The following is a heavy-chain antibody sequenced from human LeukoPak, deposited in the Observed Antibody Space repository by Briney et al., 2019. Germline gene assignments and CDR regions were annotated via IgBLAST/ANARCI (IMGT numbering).Heavy chain of an antibody. D-gene: IGHD6-19*01. CDR1: GGSISSSSYY. CDR2: IYYSGSP. J-gene: IGHJ4*02. CDR3: ARRFGSGWFPRGFDY. V-gene: IGHV4-39*01. Sequence: PSETLSLTCTVSGGSISSSSYYWGWIRQPPGKGLEWIGSIYYSGSPYYNPSLMSRVTISVDTSKNQFSLKLSSVTAADTAVYYCARRFGSGWFPRGFDYWGQGTLVTVSS.